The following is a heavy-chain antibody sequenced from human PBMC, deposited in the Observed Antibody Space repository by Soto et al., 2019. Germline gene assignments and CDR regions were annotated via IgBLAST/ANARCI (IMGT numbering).Heavy chain of an antibody. J-gene: IGHJ1*01. V-gene: IGHV3-23*01. D-gene: IGHD6-19*01. Sequence: GGSLRLSCAASGFTFSSYWMHWVRQAPGKGLEWVSAISGSGGSTYYADSVKGRFTISGDNSKNTLYLQMNSLRAEDTAVYYCAKEGSSGRNFQHWGQGTLVTVSS. CDR3: AKEGSSGRNFQH. CDR2: ISGSGGST. CDR1: GFTFSSYW.